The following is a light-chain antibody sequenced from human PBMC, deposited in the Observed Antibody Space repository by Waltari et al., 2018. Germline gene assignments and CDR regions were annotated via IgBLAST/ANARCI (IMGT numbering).Light chain of an antibody. CDR1: QTVSYY. V-gene: IGKV3-11*01. CDR3: QQRRNWPLT. J-gene: IGKJ4*01. CDR2: DTS. Sequence: CRDSQTVSYYLAWYQQRPGQAPTLLIYDTSHRATGIPDRFSGSGSETDFTLTINSLEPEDFAVYYCQQRRNWPLTFGGGTKVEIK.